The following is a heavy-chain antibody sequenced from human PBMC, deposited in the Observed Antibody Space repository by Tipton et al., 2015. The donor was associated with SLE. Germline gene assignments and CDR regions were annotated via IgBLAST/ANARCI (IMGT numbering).Heavy chain of an antibody. CDR2: ISSSSSYT. CDR1: GFTFSNAW. V-gene: IGHV3-11*05. CDR3: ARAPDSSGWQWRAFDI. D-gene: IGHD6-19*01. J-gene: IGHJ3*02. Sequence: SLRLSCAASGFTFSNAWMSWVRQAPGKGLEWVSYISSSSSYTNYADSVKGRFTISRDNAKNSLYLQMNSLRAEDTAVYYCARAPDSSGWQWRAFDIWGQGTMVTVSS.